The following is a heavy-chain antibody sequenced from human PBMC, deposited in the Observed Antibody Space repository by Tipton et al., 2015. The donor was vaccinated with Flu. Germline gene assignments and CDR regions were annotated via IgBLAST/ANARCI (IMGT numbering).Heavy chain of an antibody. CDR2: ISSSGGTI. CDR3: ATLTGDDY. J-gene: IGHJ4*02. CDR1: GFTFSSYE. D-gene: IGHD7-27*01. V-gene: IGHV3-48*03. Sequence: SLRLSCAASGFTFSSYEMNWVRQAPGKGLEWLPYISSSGGTISYADSVRGRFTISRDNAKNSLYLQLNSLRAEDTALYYCATLTGDDYWGQGDLVTVSS.